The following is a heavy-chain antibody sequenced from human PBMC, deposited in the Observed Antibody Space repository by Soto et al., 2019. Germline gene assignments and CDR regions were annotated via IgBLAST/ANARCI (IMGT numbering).Heavy chain of an antibody. V-gene: IGHV4-59*08. CDR3: ARRGTLDAFDI. Sequence: QVQLQESGPGLVKPSETLSLTCTVSGGSISSYYWSWIRQPPGKGLEWIGYIYYSGSTNYNPSLKSRVPIAVDTSKNQFPLKLSSVTAADTAVYYCARRGTLDAFDIWGQGTMVTVSS. CDR2: IYYSGST. CDR1: GGSISSYY. J-gene: IGHJ3*02. D-gene: IGHD1-1*01.